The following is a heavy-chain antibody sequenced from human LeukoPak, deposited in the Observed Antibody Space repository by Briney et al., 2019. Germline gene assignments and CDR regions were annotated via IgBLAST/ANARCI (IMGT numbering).Heavy chain of an antibody. V-gene: IGHV1-2*02. D-gene: IGHD4-17*01. J-gene: IGHJ4*02. CDR1: GYTFTGYY. Sequence: ASVKVSRKASGYTFTGYYMHWVRQAPGQGLERMGWINPNSGGTNYAQKFQGRVTMTRDTSISTAYMELSRLRSDDTAVYYCARTTYGDYEVELDYWGQGTLVTVSS. CDR2: INPNSGGT. CDR3: ARTTYGDYEVELDY.